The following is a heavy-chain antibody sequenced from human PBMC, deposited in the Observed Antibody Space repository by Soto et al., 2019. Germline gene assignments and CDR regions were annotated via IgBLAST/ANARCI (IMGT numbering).Heavy chain of an antibody. CDR1: GFTFSDYY. CDR2: ISSSSSYT. V-gene: IGHV3-11*06. J-gene: IGHJ4*02. Sequence: GGSLRLSCAASGFTFSDYYMSWIRQAPGKGLGWVSYISSSSSYTNYADSVKGRFTISRDNAKNSLYLQMNSLRAEDTAVYYCARDGSSGPYGLFDYWGQGTLVTVSS. D-gene: IGHD6-19*01. CDR3: ARDGSSGPYGLFDY.